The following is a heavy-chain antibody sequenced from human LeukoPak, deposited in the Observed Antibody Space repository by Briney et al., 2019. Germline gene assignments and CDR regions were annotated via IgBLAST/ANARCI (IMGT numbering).Heavy chain of an antibody. V-gene: IGHV3-23*01. Sequence: PGGSLRLSCAASGFIFSNFAMSWVRQAPGKGLGWVSPISSSGGSTYYADSVKGRFTISRDNSKTTLYLQMNSLRAEDTAVYYCAKGYYYLDYWGQGTLVTVSS. CDR1: GFIFSNFA. CDR2: ISSSGGST. CDR3: AKGYYYLDY. J-gene: IGHJ4*02. D-gene: IGHD3-10*01.